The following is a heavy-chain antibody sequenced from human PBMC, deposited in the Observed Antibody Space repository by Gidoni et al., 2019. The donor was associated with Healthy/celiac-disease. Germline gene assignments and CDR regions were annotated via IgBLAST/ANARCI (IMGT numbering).Heavy chain of an antibody. CDR2: IWYDGSNK. D-gene: IGHD2-15*01. CDR1: GFTSSSYG. V-gene: IGHV3-33*08. CDR3: ARDIRVVVAATPVDGMDV. J-gene: IGHJ6*02. Sequence: QVQLVESGGGVVQPGRSLRLSCAASGFTSSSYGMHWVRQAPGKGLEWVAVIWYDGSNKYYADSVKGRFTISRDNSKNTLYLQMNSLRAEDTAVYYCARDIRVVVAATPVDGMDVWGQGTTVTVSS.